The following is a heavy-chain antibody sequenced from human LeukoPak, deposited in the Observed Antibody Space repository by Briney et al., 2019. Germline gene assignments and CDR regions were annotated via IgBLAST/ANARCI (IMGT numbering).Heavy chain of an antibody. D-gene: IGHD3-3*01. V-gene: IGHV4-39*01. CDR3: ARQTRTERRITIFGVAPKFDP. CDR1: GGSISSSSYY. Sequence: PSETLSLTCTVSGGSISSSSYYWGWIRQPPGKGLEWIGSIYYSGSTYYNPSLKSRVTISVDTSKNQFSLKLSSVTAADTAVYYCARQTRTERRITIFGVAPKFDPWGQGTLVIVSS. CDR2: IYYSGST. J-gene: IGHJ5*02.